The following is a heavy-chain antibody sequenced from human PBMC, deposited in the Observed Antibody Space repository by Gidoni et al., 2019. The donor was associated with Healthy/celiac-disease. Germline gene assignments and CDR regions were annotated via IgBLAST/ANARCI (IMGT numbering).Heavy chain of an antibody. D-gene: IGHD3-22*01. CDR2: ISAGNGNT. V-gene: IGHV1-3*01. Sequence: QVQLVQSGAEVKKPGASVKVSCKASGYTFTTYTLHWVRQAPGQRLEWMGWISAGNGNTKYSQKFQGRVTVTRDTSASTTYMELSSLRSEDTAVYYCARSSRGYYDTSGPLDYWGQGTLVTVSS. J-gene: IGHJ4*02. CDR3: ARSSRGYYDTSGPLDY. CDR1: GYTFTTYT.